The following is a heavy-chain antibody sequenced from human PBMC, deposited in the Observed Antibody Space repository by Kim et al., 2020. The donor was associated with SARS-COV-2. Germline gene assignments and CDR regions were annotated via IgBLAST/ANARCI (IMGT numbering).Heavy chain of an antibody. Sequence: ASVKVSCKASGYTFTSYYMHWVRQAPGQGLEWMGIIKPSYGSTSYAQKCQGTVTRTRDTSTSSVHMELSGLISEATAMYYCARDGEYYDILTGNYGMDVWGQETKVTVSS. CDR3: ARDGEYYDILTGNYGMDV. J-gene: IGHJ6*02. CDR2: IKPSYGST. CDR1: GYTFTSYY. D-gene: IGHD3-9*01. V-gene: IGHV1-46*01.